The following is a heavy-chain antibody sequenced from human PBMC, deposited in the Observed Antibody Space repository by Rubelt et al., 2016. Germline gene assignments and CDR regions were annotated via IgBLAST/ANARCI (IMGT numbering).Heavy chain of an antibody. V-gene: IGHV3-30*03. J-gene: IGHJ4*02. CDR3: ARAADSSGYDYSDY. Sequence: QVQLVESGGGAVQPGRSLRLSCAASGFTFSRSGMHWVRQAPGKGLEWVTLISSAGSNKYYADSVKGRFTVSRDDSQNTLYLQMDTLRPEDTAVYYCARAADSSGYDYSDYWGQGTLVTVSS. CDR2: ISSAGSNK. D-gene: IGHD5-12*01. CDR1: GFTFSRSG.